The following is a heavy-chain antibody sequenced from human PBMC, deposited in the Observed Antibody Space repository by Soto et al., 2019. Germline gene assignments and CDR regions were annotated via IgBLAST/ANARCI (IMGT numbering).Heavy chain of an antibody. D-gene: IGHD3-22*01. Sequence: SETLSLTCTVSGGSISSGGYYWSWIRQHPGEGLEWIGYIYYSGSTYYNPSLKSRVTISVDTSKNQFSLKLSSVTAADTAVYYCARDQLDYYDSSGYPDAFDIWGQGTMVTVSS. CDR1: GGSISSGGYY. V-gene: IGHV4-31*03. CDR2: IYYSGST. J-gene: IGHJ3*02. CDR3: ARDQLDYYDSSGYPDAFDI.